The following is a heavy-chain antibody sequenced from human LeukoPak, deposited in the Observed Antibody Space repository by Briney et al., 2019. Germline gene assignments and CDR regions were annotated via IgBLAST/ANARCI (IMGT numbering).Heavy chain of an antibody. J-gene: IGHJ6*02. V-gene: IGHV4-39*07. CDR3: ARVKAGPLPGYYYGMDV. CDR2: IYYSGST. Sequence: SETLSLTCTVSGGSISSSSYYWGWIRQPPGKGLEWIGSIYYSGSTYYNPSLKSRVTISVDTSKNQFSLKLSSVTAADTAVYYCARVKAGPLPGYYYGMDVWGQGTTVTVSS. CDR1: GGSISSSSYY.